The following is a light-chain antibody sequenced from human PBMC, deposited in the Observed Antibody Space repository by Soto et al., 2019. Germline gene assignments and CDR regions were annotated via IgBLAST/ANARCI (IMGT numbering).Light chain of an antibody. CDR3: QQDGSSPPT. J-gene: IGKJ1*01. V-gene: IGKV3-20*01. CDR1: QSVSSNY. CDR2: GAS. Sequence: EIVLTQSPGTLSLSPGERATLSCRASQSVSSNYLAWYQRKPGQAPRLLIYGASNRATGIPTRFSGSGSGTDFTLTITRLEPEDFVVYYCQQDGSSPPTFGQGTKVEI.